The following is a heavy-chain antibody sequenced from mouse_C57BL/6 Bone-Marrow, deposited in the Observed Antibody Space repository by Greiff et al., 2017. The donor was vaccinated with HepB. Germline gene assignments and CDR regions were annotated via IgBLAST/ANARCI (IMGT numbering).Heavy chain of an antibody. Sequence: EAKLVESGGGLVQPGESLKLSCESNEYEFPSHDMSWVRKTPEKRLELVAAINSDGGSTYYPDTMERRFIISRDNTKKTLYLQMSSLRSEDTALYYCARHGSGWRSYYAMDYWGQGTSVTVSS. J-gene: IGHJ4*01. CDR1: EYEFPSHD. CDR3: ARHGSGWRSYYAMDY. D-gene: IGHD3-2*02. CDR2: INSDGGST. V-gene: IGHV5-2*01.